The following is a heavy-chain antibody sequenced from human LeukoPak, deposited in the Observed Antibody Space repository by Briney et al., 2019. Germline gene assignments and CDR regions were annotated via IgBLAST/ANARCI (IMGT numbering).Heavy chain of an antibody. D-gene: IGHD4-17*01. CDR3: AARAMTTVTSSILGAFDI. Sequence: GESLKISCKGSGYSFTSYWIGWVRQMPGKGLEWMGIIYPGDSDTRYSPSFQGQVTISADKSISTAYLQWSSLKASDTAMYYCAARAMTTVTSSILGAFDIWGQGTMVTVSS. CDR1: GYSFTSYW. CDR2: IYPGDSDT. J-gene: IGHJ3*02. V-gene: IGHV5-51*01.